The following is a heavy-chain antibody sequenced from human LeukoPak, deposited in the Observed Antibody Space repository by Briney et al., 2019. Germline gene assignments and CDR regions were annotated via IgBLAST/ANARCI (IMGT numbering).Heavy chain of an antibody. J-gene: IGHJ4*02. D-gene: IGHD3-22*01. CDR3: ARWTINYYDSSTYYGDY. V-gene: IGHV3-23*01. CDR2: ISASAT. Sequence: GGSLRLSCAASGFTFVNYAMSWVRQAPGKGLEWVSTISASATCYADSVKGRFTISRDNTKNRLYLQIDSLRAEDSALYYCARWTINYYDSSTYYGDYWGRGTRLTVSS. CDR1: GFTFVNYA.